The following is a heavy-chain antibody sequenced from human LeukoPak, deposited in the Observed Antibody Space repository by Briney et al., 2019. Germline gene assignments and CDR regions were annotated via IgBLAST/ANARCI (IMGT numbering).Heavy chain of an antibody. Sequence: PGGSLRLSCAASGFTFSSYGMHWVRQAPGKGLEWVAVIWYDGSNKYYADSVKGRFTISRDNSKNTLYLQMNSLRAEDTAVYYCARGPTTTVYDPELDYWGQGTLVTVSS. D-gene: IGHD4-17*01. J-gene: IGHJ4*02. CDR1: GFTFSSYG. CDR3: ARGPTTTVYDPELDY. CDR2: IWYDGSNK. V-gene: IGHV3-33*08.